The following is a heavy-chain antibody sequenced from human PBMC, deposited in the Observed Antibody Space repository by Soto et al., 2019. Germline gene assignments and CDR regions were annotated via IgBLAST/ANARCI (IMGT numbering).Heavy chain of an antibody. D-gene: IGHD6-19*01. V-gene: IGHV3-23*01. J-gene: IGHJ3*02. CDR3: AKTTDGWFSAFEI. Sequence: EVQLLESGGGLVQPGGSLRLSCAASGFIFSSYAMRWVRQAPGKVLEWVSAISGSGTTAYYADSVKGRFTFSRDNSKKTMYLQMNSLRAEDTAVYYCAKTTDGWFSAFEIWGQGTMVTVSS. CDR1: GFIFSSYA. CDR2: ISGSGTTA.